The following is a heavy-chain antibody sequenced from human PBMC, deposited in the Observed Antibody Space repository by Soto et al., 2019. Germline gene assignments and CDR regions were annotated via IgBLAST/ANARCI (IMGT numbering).Heavy chain of an antibody. V-gene: IGHV3-21*01. Sequence: GGSLRLSCAASGFTFSSYSMNWVRQAPGKGLEWVSSISSSSSYIYYADSVKGRFTISRDNAKNSLYLQMNSLRAEDTAVYYCAREIVVVPASNWFDPWGQGTLVTVSS. D-gene: IGHD2-2*01. CDR2: ISSSSSYI. CDR1: GFTFSSYS. J-gene: IGHJ5*02. CDR3: AREIVVVPASNWFDP.